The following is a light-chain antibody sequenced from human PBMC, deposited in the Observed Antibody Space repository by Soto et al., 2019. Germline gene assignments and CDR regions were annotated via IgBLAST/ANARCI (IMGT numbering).Light chain of an antibody. CDR1: QSVSSSY. CDR3: QQYGSSPKT. Sequence: EIVLTQSPGTLSWSPGERATLSCRASQSVSSSYLAWYQQKPGQAPRLLIYGASSRATGIPDRFSGSGSGTDFTLTISGLEPGDFAVYYCQQYGSSPKTFGQGTTVDIK. V-gene: IGKV3-20*01. CDR2: GAS. J-gene: IGKJ1*01.